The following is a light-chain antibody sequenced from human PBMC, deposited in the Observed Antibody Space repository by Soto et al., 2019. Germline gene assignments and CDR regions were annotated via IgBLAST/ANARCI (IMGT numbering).Light chain of an antibody. V-gene: IGKV3-11*01. CDR1: QSVTVN. Sequence: EILLTQPPSTLSLSPGEGVTLSCRASQSVTVNSLAWYQQKPGQAPRLLIYAASNRATGIPDRFSGSGSGTDFTLTISSLEPEDFALYYCQQRNTWPPITFGQGTRLEIK. CDR3: QQRNTWPPIT. J-gene: IGKJ5*01. CDR2: AAS.